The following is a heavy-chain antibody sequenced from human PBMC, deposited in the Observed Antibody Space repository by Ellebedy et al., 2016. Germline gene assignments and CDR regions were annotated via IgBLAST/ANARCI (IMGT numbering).Heavy chain of an antibody. V-gene: IGHV3-30-3*01. Sequence: GESLKISCAASGFTFSSYAMHWVRQAPGKGLEWVAVISYDGSNKYYADSVKGRFTISRDNSKNTLYVQMNSLRAEDTAVYYCARSPQHFYYFDYWGQGTLVTVSS. J-gene: IGHJ4*02. CDR3: ARSPQHFYYFDY. CDR2: ISYDGSNK. D-gene: IGHD3-3*02. CDR1: GFTFSSYA.